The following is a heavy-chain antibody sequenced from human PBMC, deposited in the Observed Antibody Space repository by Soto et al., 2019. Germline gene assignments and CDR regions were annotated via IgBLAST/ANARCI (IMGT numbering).Heavy chain of an antibody. J-gene: IGHJ3*02. D-gene: IGHD1-7*01. Sequence: ASVKVSCKASGFTFTMSAMQWVRQARGQRLEWIGWIVVGSGNTNYAQKFQERVTITRDMSTSTAYMELSSLRSEDTAVYYCAAVWNWALDAFDIWGQGTMVTVSS. CDR3: AAVWNWALDAFDI. CDR2: IVVGSGNT. V-gene: IGHV1-58*02. CDR1: GFTFTMSA.